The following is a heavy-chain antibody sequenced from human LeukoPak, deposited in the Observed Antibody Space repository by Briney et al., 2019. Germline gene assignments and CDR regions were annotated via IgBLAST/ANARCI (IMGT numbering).Heavy chain of an antibody. Sequence: PGGSLRLSCAASGFIFSNYIMNWVRQAPGKGLEWVSSISSTGFYIHYADSVKGRFTISRDNSKNTLYLQMNSLRAEDTAVYYCAKEMITAMVYPDHLFDYWGQGTLVTVSS. CDR3: AKEMITAMVYPDHLFDY. D-gene: IGHD5-18*01. V-gene: IGHV3-21*01. J-gene: IGHJ4*02. CDR1: GFIFSNYI. CDR2: ISSTGFYI.